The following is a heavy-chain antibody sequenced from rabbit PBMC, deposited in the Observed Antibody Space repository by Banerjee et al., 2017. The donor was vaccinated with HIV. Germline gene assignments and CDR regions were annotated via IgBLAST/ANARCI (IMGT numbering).Heavy chain of an antibody. D-gene: IGHD6-1*01. J-gene: IGHJ4*01. Sequence: QEQLVESGGGLVQPEGSLTLTCTASGFSFSSSYYMCWVRQAPGKGLEWIGCIYTGSGSTYYASWAKGRFTISKTSSTTVTLQMTSLTAADTAAYFCARPTDGGVYDWFKLWGQGTLVTVS. V-gene: IGHV1S45*01. CDR2: IYTGSGST. CDR1: GFSFSSSYY. CDR3: ARPTDGGVYDWFKL.